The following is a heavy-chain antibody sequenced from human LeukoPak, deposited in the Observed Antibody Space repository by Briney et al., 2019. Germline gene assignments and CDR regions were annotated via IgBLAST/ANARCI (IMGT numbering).Heavy chain of an antibody. D-gene: IGHD2-21*01. J-gene: IGHJ3*02. V-gene: IGHV3-15*01. CDR3: TTVLKYSNAFDI. Sequence: PGGSLRLSCAASGFTFRNYWMSWVRQAPGKGLEWVGRIKSKTDGGTTDYAAPVKGRFTISRDDSKNTLYLQMNSLKTEDTAVYYCTTVLKYSNAFDIWGQGTMVTVSS. CDR1: GFTFRNYW. CDR2: IKSKTDGGTT.